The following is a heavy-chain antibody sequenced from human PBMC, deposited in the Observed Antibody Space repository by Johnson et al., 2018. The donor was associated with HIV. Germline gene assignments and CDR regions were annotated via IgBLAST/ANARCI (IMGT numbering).Heavy chain of an antibody. CDR2: ISYDGPNK. V-gene: IGHV3-30-3*01. CDR1: GFTFSSYV. Sequence: QVQLVESGGGVVHPGRSLRLSCAASGFTFSSYVMQWVRQAPGKGLEWVAFISYDGPNKYYADSVKGRFTISRDNSKNTLYLQMNSLRAEDTALYYCAIQTLRAFDIWGQGTMVTVSS. J-gene: IGHJ3*02. D-gene: IGHD1-1*01. CDR3: AIQTLRAFDI.